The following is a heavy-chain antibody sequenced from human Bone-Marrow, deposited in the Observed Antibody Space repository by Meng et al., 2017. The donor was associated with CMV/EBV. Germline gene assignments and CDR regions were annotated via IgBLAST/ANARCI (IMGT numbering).Heavy chain of an antibody. D-gene: IGHD3-10*01. Sequence: QWLLAESGGVLCHPGSDLRLACAAFGFTFGCYAMQWVRQAPGKGLEWLAVIADDGSNKYYADSVKGRFTISRDNSKNTLYLQLNSLRAEDTAVYYCARDLHYGSGSPTDPWGQGTLVTVSS. CDR1: GFTFGCYA. J-gene: IGHJ5*02. CDR3: ARDLHYGSGSPTDP. V-gene: IGHV3-30-3*01. CDR2: IADDGSNK.